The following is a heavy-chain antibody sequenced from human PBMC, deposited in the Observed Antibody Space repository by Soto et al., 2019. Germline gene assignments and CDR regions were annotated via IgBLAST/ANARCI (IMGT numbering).Heavy chain of an antibody. CDR2: ISYDGSNK. CDR1: GFTFSSYA. Sequence: LRLSCAASGFTFSSYAMHWVRQAPGKGLEWVAVISYDGSNKYYADSVKGRFTISRDNSKNTLYLQMNSLRAEDTAVYYCARDRGYCSSTSCRTLTYYYYGMDVWGQGTTVTVS. J-gene: IGHJ6*02. D-gene: IGHD2-2*03. CDR3: ARDRGYCSSTSCRTLTYYYYGMDV. V-gene: IGHV3-30-3*01.